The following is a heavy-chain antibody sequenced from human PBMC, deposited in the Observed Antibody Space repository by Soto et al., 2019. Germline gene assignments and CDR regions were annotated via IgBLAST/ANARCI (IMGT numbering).Heavy chain of an antibody. D-gene: IGHD6-13*01. CDR2: IYHSGNT. V-gene: IGHV4-4*02. J-gene: IGHJ4*02. CDR1: SGSINSSNW. CDR3: ARGNLAIADRVFHF. Sequence: QVQLQESGPGLVKPSGTLSLTCSVSSGSINSSNWWSWVRQPPGKGLEWIGEIYHSGNTNYNPSLKSRVIISLDKSNYQFSLQLTSVTAADTAVYYCARGNLAIADRVFHFWGQGILVNVSS.